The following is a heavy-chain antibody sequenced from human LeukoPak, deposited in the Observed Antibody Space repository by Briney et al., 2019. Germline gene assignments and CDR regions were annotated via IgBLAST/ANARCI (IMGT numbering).Heavy chain of an antibody. V-gene: IGHV4-39*07. CDR1: GGSISSSPYY. CDR2: IYHSGST. Sequence: SETLSLTCTVSGGSISSSPYYWGWIRQPPGKGLEWIGSIYHSGSTYYNPSLKSRVTISVDTSKNQFSLKLSSVTAADTAVYYCASTLELPADDAFDIWGQGTMVTVSS. D-gene: IGHD1-7*01. J-gene: IGHJ3*02. CDR3: ASTLELPADDAFDI.